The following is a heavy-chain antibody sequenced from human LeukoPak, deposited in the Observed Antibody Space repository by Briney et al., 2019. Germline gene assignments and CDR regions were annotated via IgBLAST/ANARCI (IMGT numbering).Heavy chain of an antibody. CDR3: AREHYGSGSYYDY. CDR1: GFMFNAYW. V-gene: IGHV3-7*01. CDR2: IRQDGGEI. Sequence: GGSLRLSCTGSGFMFNAYWMTWVRKAPGMGLEWVGNIRQDGGEIFYVDSVRGRFTISRDNAKNSLYLHLNSLRAEDTAVYYCAREHYGSGSYYDYWGQGTLVTVSP. J-gene: IGHJ4*02. D-gene: IGHD3-10*01.